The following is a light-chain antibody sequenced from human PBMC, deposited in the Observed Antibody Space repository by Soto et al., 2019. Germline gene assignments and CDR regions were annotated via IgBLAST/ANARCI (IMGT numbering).Light chain of an antibody. Sequence: EIEMTQSPPTLYVSPGESASLSCRASQTVRSNVAWYHQRPGQAPRLVIYGTSTRAGGIPARFSGGGSGTEFTLNISNKQSEDFGIYYCKQYQSLWTFGQGTKVDSK. V-gene: IGKV3-15*01. CDR1: QTVRSN. CDR2: GTS. J-gene: IGKJ1*01. CDR3: KQYQSLWT.